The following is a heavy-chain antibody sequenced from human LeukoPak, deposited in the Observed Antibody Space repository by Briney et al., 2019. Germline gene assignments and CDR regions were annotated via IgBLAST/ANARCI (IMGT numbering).Heavy chain of an antibody. CDR2: IYYPGST. CDR3: ARDHLCGGACSSDYDAFDV. V-gene: IGHV4-39*07. Sequence: PSETLSLTCTVSGDSFSSRTYFWAWIRQPPGKGLEWIASIYYPGSTFYNPSLKSRVTISVDTSNHQLSLKMISVTAADTAVYYCARDHLCGGACSSDYDAFDVWGQGTVVTVSS. CDR1: GDSFSSRTYF. D-gene: IGHD2-21*02. J-gene: IGHJ3*01.